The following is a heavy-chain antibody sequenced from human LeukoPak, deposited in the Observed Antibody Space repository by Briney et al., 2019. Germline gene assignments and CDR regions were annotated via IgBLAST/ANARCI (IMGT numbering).Heavy chain of an antibody. V-gene: IGHV1-18*01. J-gene: IGHJ4*02. CDR1: GYTFTRYG. CDR2: ISAYNGNT. Sequence: GASVTVSCTASGYTFTRYGISWVRQTPGQGLEWMGWISAYNGNTNYAQKLQGRVTMTTDTSTSTAYMELRSLRSDDTAVYYCARDRTYYDSSGYSRPGGYWGQGTLVTVSS. D-gene: IGHD3-22*01. CDR3: ARDRTYYDSSGYSRPGGY.